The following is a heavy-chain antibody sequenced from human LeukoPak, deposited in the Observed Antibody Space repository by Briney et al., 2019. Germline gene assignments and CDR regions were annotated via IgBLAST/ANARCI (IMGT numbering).Heavy chain of an antibody. V-gene: IGHV4-59*08. J-gene: IGHJ6*02. CDR1: GGSFSGYY. CDR2: IYYSGST. Sequence: SETLSLTCAVYGGSFSGYYWSWIRQPPGKGLEWIGYIYYSGSTNYNPSLKSRVTILVDRSKNQFSLKLSSVTAADTAVYYCARQARYYYSMDVWGQGTTVTVSS. CDR3: ARQARYYYSMDV.